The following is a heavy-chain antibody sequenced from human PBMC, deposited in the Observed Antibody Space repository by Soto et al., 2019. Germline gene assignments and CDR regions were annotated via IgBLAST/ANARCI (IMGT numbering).Heavy chain of an antibody. CDR2: IYWNDDE. J-gene: IGHJ5*02. CDR1: GFSLSTSGVG. D-gene: IGHD2-2*01. V-gene: IGHV2-5*01. Sequence: SGPTLVNPTQTLTLTCTFSGFSLSTSGVGVGWIRQPPGKALEWLALIYWNDDERYSPSLKSRLTITKDTSKNQVVLTMTNMDPVDTATYHCAHLPLGYCSSTRCLNWFAPWGQGILVTVSS. CDR3: AHLPLGYCSSTRCLNWFAP.